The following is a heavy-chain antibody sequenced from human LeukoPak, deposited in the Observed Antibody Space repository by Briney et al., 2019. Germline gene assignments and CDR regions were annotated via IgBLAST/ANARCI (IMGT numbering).Heavy chain of an antibody. V-gene: IGHV3-21*01. D-gene: IGHD6-13*01. CDR3: ARGQTGYSSSWSIY. CDR1: GFTFSSYS. Sequence: PGGALMLFCGASGFTFSSYSRNGVRQGTGKGLEGVSSISSSSSYIYYADSVKGRFTISRDNAKNSLYLQMNSLRAEDTAVYYCARGQTGYSSSWSIYWGQGTLVTVSS. J-gene: IGHJ4*02. CDR2: ISSSSSYI.